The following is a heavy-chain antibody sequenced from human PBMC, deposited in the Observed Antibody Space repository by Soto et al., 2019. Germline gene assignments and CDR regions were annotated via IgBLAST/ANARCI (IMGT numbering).Heavy chain of an antibody. J-gene: IGHJ3*02. CDR1: GGSISSGGYY. CDR3: AMGAGSSFVAFDI. D-gene: IGHD1-1*01. Sequence: SETLSLTCTVSGGSISSGGYYWSWIRQHPGKGLEWIGYIYYSGSTYYNPSLKSRVTISVDTSKNQFSLKLSSVTSADTAVYYCAMGAGSSFVAFDIWGQGTMVTVSS. V-gene: IGHV4-31*03. CDR2: IYYSGST.